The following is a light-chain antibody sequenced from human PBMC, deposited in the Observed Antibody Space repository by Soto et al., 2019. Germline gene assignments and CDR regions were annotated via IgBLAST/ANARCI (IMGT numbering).Light chain of an antibody. CDR3: QQYNSYSGFT. CDR2: KAS. V-gene: IGKV1-5*03. Sequence: DIQMTQSPSTLSASVGDRVTITCRASQSISSWLAWYQQKPGKAPKLLLYKASSLESGVPSRFRGSASGTEFTLTISSLQPDDFATYYCQQYNSYSGFTFGPGNKVDIK. CDR1: QSISSW. J-gene: IGKJ3*01.